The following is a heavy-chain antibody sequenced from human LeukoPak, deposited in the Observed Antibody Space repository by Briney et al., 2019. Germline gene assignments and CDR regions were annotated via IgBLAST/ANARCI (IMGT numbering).Heavy chain of an antibody. D-gene: IGHD3-10*01. CDR2: IIPILGIA. J-gene: IGHJ4*02. Sequence: SVKVSCKASGGTFSSYTISWVRQAPGQGLEWMGRIIPILGIANYAQKFQGRVTITADKSTSTAYMELSSLRAEDTAVYYCARDLPRNGADYWGQGTLVTVSS. CDR3: ARDLPRNGADY. CDR1: GGTFSSYT. V-gene: IGHV1-69*04.